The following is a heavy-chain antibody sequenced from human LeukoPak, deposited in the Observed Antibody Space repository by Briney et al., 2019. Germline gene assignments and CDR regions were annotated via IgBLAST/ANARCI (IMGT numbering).Heavy chain of an antibody. V-gene: IGHV4-34*01. CDR2: INHSGST. CDR3: AREGPSSPDAFDI. D-gene: IGHD2-2*01. J-gene: IGHJ3*02. CDR1: GGSFSGYY. Sequence: SETLSLTCAVYGGSFSGYYWSWIRQPPGKGLEWIGEINHSGSTNYNPSLKSRVTISVDTSKNQFSLKLSSVTAADTAVYYCAREGPSSPDAFDIWGQGTMVTVSS.